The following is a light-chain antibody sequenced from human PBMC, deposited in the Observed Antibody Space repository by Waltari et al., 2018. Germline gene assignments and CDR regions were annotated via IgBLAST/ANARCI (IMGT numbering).Light chain of an antibody. Sequence: QSVLTQPPSVSAAPGQKVTSSCSGSSPHFGNNYVAWYKQFPGTAPKLLISDNNKRPSGIPDRFSGSKSGTSATLGITGLQTGDEADYYCGTWDSSLRGGVFGGGTKLTVL. CDR2: DNN. CDR3: GTWDSSLRGGV. CDR1: SPHFGNNY. V-gene: IGLV1-51*01. J-gene: IGLJ2*01.